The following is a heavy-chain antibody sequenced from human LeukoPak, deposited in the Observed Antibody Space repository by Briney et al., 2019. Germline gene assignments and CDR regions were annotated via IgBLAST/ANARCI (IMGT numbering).Heavy chain of an antibody. CDR2: IIPIFGTA. CDR1: GYTFTSYG. J-gene: IGHJ6*03. V-gene: IGHV1-69*13. CDR3: ARREVAAFPYYYYYMDV. D-gene: IGHD2-15*01. Sequence: GASVKVSCKASGYTFTSYGISWVRQAPGQGLEWMGGIIPIFGTANYAQKFQGRVTITADESTSTAYMELSSLRSEDTAVYYCARREVAAFPYYYYYMDVWGKGTTVTVSS.